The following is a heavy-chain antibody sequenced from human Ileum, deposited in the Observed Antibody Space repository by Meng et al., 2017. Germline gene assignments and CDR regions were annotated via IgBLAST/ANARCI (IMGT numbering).Heavy chain of an antibody. V-gene: IGHV3-48*03. J-gene: IGHJ4*02. CDR3: ARGRVARGSFDQ. Sequence: GESLKISCAASGFTFRDYDFNWVRQAPGKGLEWVAHISISASVQYYAESVKGRFTVSRDYAENSVYLQMNSLRAEDTGVYYCARGRVARGSFDQWGQGTLVTVSS. CDR2: ISISASVQ. D-gene: IGHD3-10*01. CDR1: GFTFRDYD.